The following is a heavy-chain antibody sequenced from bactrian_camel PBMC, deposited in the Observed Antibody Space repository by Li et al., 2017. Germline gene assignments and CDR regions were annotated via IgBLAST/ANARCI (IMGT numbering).Heavy chain of an antibody. V-gene: IGHV3S31*01. Sequence: VQLVESGGGLVQPGGSLRISCEASGFTVSAYAMSWVRQAPGKGLEWISVIHRGGTITYYADSVKGRFTISRDDAKNALYLQLNSLKTEDTAMYYCALSSRPRVEKYILHLGLNIGEYNYWGQGTQVTVS. CDR2: IHRGGTIT. J-gene: IGHJ4*01. D-gene: IGHD5*01. CDR1: GFTVSAYA. CDR3: ALSSRPRVEKYILHLGLNIGEYNY.